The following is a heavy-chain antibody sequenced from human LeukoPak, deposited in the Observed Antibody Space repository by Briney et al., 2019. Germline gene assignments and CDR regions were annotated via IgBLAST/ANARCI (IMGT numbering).Heavy chain of an antibody. Sequence: GRSLRLSCAPSGFTFSSYGMHWVRQAPGKGLEWVAAISYDGSNKYYADSVKGRFTISRDNSKNTLFLQMNSLRTEDTAVYYCAKDQASYYYGMDVWGQGTTVTVSS. CDR2: ISYDGSNK. CDR1: GFTFSSYG. J-gene: IGHJ6*02. V-gene: IGHV3-30*18. CDR3: AKDQASYYYGMDV.